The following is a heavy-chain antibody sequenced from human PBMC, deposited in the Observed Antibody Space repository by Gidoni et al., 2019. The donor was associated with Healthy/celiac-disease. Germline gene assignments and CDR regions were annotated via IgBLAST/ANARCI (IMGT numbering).Heavy chain of an antibody. CDR2: IYYSGST. V-gene: IGHV4-30-4*01. D-gene: IGHD3-10*01. Sequence: QVQLPESGPGLVKPSQTLSLTCAVSGGSISSGGYYWSWIRQPPGKGLEWIGYIYYSGSTYYNPSLKSRVTISVDTSKNQFSLKLSSVTAADTAVYYCARQVRGVHNWFDPWGQGTLVTVSS. CDR3: ARQVRGVHNWFDP. J-gene: IGHJ5*02. CDR1: GGSISSGGYY.